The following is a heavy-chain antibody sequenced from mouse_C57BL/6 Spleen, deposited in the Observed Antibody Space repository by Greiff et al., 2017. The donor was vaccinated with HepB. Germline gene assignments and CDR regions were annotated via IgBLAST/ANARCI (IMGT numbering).Heavy chain of an antibody. V-gene: IGHV5-9-1*02. CDR1: GFTFSSYA. J-gene: IGHJ4*01. Sequence: EVKLMESGEGLVKPGGSLKLSCAASGFTFSSYAMSWVRQTPEKRLEWVAYISSGGDYIYYADTVKGRFTISRDNARHTLYLQMSSLKSEDTAMYYCTRDRVSSRGDAMDYWGQGTSVTVSS. CDR3: TRDRVSSRGDAMDY. CDR2: ISSGGDYI. D-gene: IGHD3-2*02.